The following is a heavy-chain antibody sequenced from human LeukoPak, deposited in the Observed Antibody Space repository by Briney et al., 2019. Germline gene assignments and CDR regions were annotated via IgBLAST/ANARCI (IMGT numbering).Heavy chain of an antibody. V-gene: IGHV4-61*02. J-gene: IGHJ3*02. CDR2: IYTSGST. CDR1: GGSISSGSYY. CDR3: ASLKGSSDAFDI. Sequence: SETLSLTCTVSGGSISSGSYYWSWIRQPAGKGLEWIGRIYTSGSTNYNPSLKSRVTISVDTSKNQFSLKLSSVTAADTAVYYCASLKGSSDAFDIWGQGTMVTVSS. D-gene: IGHD3-10*01.